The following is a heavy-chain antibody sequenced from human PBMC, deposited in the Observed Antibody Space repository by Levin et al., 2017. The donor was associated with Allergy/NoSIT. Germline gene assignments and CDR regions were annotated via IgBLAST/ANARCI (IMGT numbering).Heavy chain of an antibody. CDR1: GFTFSSFG. D-gene: IGHD6-13*01. Sequence: GGSLRLSCAASGFTFSSFGIHWVRQAPGKGLEWVALIWYDGSNKYYADSVKGRFTISRDNPKNTLYLQVNSLRAEDTDVYYCAGGAADGTYHYYYYMDVWGKGNTVTVSS. CDR3: AGGAADGTYHYYYYMDV. J-gene: IGHJ6*03. V-gene: IGHV3-33*01. CDR2: IWYDGSNK.